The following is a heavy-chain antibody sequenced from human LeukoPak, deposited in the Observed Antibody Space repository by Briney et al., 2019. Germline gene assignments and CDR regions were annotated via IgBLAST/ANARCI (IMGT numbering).Heavy chain of an antibody. CDR1: GFTFSSYA. D-gene: IGHD6-13*01. CDR3: AKSKSWGSSSWYIPNFDY. Sequence: GGSLRLSCAASGFTFSSYAMHWVRQAPGKGLEWVAVISNDGSNKYYADSVKGRFTISRDNSKNTLYLQMNSLRAEDTAVYYCAKSKSWGSSSWYIPNFDYWGQGTLVTVSS. J-gene: IGHJ4*02. CDR2: ISNDGSNK. V-gene: IGHV3-30-3*02.